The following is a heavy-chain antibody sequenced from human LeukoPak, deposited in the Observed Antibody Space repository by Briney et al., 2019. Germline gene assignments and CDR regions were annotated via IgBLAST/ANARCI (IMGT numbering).Heavy chain of an antibody. J-gene: IGHJ4*02. Sequence: GGSLRLSCAASGFTFDDYAMRWVRQAPGKGLEWVSGISWNSGSIGYADSVKGRFTISRDNAKNSLYLQMNSLRAEDTALYYCAKGTSYYYDSSGYLSILNYWGQGTLVTVSS. D-gene: IGHD3-22*01. CDR3: AKGTSYYYDSSGYLSILNY. CDR1: GFTFDDYA. V-gene: IGHV3-9*01. CDR2: ISWNSGSI.